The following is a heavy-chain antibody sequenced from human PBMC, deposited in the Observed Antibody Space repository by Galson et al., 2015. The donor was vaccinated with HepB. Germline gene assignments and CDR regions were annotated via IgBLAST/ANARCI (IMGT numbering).Heavy chain of an antibody. CDR3: ARDQVSSGSGGPIRYCDY. D-gene: IGHD3-10*01. CDR1: GGTFSSYA. CDR2: IIPHFGTV. V-gene: IGHV1-69*06. J-gene: IGHJ4*02. Sequence: SVKVSCKASGGTFSSYAISWVRQAPGQGLEWMGGIIPHFGTVNYAQKFQGRVTITADKSTSTAYMELNGLRSDDTAVYYCARDQVSSGSGGPIRYCDYLGQGTLVSVSS.